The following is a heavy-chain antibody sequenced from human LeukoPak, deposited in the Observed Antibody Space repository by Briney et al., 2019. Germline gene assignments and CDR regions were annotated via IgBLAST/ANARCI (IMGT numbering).Heavy chain of an antibody. D-gene: IGHD6-13*01. CDR1: GYTFTSYG. Sequence: GASVKVSCKASGYTFTSYGISWVRQAPGQGLEWMGWISAYNGNTNYAQKLQGRVTMTTDTSTSTAYMELRSLRSDDTAVYYCARASQPIAEGSVNFDYWGQGTLVTVSS. CDR2: ISAYNGNT. V-gene: IGHV1-18*01. J-gene: IGHJ4*02. CDR3: ARASQPIAEGSVNFDY.